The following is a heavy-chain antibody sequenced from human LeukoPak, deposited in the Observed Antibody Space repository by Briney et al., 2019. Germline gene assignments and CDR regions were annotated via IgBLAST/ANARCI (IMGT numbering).Heavy chain of an antibody. V-gene: IGHV4-4*02. J-gene: IGHJ4*02. CDR2: MYLSGTT. D-gene: IGHD3-22*01. CDR3: AGLVGRYSSGLYYYYFDY. Sequence: EPSETLSLTCTVSGDSINSLDLWSWVRQPPGKGLEWIGEMYLSGTTHSNPSVKSRVTISIDKSKNQFSLNLSSVAAADTAVYYCAGLVGRYSSGLYYYYFDYWGQGTLVTVSS. CDR1: GDSINSLDL.